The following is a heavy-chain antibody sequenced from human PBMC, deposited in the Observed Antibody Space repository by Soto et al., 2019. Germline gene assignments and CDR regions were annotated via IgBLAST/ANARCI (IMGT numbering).Heavy chain of an antibody. Sequence: GASVKVSCKASGYTFTSYAMHWVRQAPGQRLEWMGWINAGNGNTKYSQKFQGRVTITRDTSASTAYMELSSLRSEGTAVYYCARDRPAVAGLAWFDPWGQGTPVTVSS. D-gene: IGHD6-19*01. V-gene: IGHV1-3*01. CDR2: INAGNGNT. CDR3: ARDRPAVAGLAWFDP. J-gene: IGHJ5*02. CDR1: GYTFTSYA.